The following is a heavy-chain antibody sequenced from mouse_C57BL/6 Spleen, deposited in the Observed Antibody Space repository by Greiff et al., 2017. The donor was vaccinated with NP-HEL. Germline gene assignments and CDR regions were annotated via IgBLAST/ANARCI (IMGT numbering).Heavy chain of an antibody. CDR2: INYDGSST. CDR1: GFTFSDYY. D-gene: IGHD2-3*01. J-gene: IGHJ2*01. Sequence: EVQRVESEGGLVQPGSSMKLSCTASGFTFSDYYMAWVRQVPEKGLEWVANINYDGSSTYYLDSLKSRFIISRDNAKNILYLQMSSLKSEDTATYYCARRLDGYYGGFDYWGQGTTLTVSS. V-gene: IGHV5-16*01. CDR3: ARRLDGYYGGFDY.